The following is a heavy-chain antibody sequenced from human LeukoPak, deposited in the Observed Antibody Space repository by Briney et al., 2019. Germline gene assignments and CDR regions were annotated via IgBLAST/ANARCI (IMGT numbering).Heavy chain of an antibody. D-gene: IGHD6-19*01. CDR3: AREWLGYAFDI. CDR1: GFTFSSYS. J-gene: IGHJ3*02. CDR2: ISSSSSYI. V-gene: IGHV3-21*01. Sequence: PGGSLRLSCAASGFTFSSYSMNWVRQAPGKGLEWVSSISSSSSYIYYADSVKSRFTISRDNAKNSLYLQMNSLRAEDTAVYYCAREWLGYAFDIWGQGTMVTVSS.